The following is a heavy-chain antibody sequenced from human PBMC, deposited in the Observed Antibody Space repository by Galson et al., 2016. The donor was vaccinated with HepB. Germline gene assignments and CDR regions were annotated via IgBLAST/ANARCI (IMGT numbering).Heavy chain of an antibody. CDR2: IGVGGAVI. V-gene: IGHV3-48*01. CDR3: ARDDKYAFDY. CDR1: GFSFSSYS. D-gene: IGHD2-8*01. Sequence: SLRLSCAASGFSFSSYSMNWVRQAPGKGLEWVSYIGVGGAVIWYADSVKGRFTISRDNVKNSLYLQMNSLRAEDTAVYYCARDDKYAFDYWGQGTRVIVSS. J-gene: IGHJ4*02.